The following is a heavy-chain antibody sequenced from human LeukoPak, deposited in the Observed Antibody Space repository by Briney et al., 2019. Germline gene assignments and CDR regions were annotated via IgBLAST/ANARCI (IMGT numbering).Heavy chain of an antibody. V-gene: IGHV3-21*01. Sequence: PGGSLRLSCAASGFTFSSYSMNWVRQAPGKGLEWVSSISSSSSYIYYADSVKGRFTISRDNAKNSLYLQMNSLRAEDTAVYYCARYCTNGVCYNFDYWGQETLVTVSS. CDR2: ISSSSSYI. CDR1: GFTFSSYS. D-gene: IGHD2-8*01. CDR3: ARYCTNGVCYNFDY. J-gene: IGHJ4*02.